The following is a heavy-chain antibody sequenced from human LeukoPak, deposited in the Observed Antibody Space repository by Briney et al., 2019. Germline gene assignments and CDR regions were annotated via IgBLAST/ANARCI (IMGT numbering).Heavy chain of an antibody. CDR1: GYTFTGYY. CDR2: INPNSGGT. D-gene: IGHD6-13*01. J-gene: IGHJ5*02. V-gene: IGHV1-2*02. Sequence: GASVKVSCKASGYTFTGYYMHWVRQAPGQGLEWMGWINPNSGGTNYAQKFQGRVTMTRDTSISTAYMELSRLRSDDTAVYYCARTIAAAAPLLDPWGQGTLVTVSS. CDR3: ARTIAAAAPLLDP.